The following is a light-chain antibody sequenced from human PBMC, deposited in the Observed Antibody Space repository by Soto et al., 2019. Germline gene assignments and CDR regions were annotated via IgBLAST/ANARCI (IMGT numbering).Light chain of an antibody. Sequence: QSALTQPASVSGSPGQSITISCTGTSSDVGSYNLVSWYQQHPGKAPKLMIYEGSKRPSGVSNRFSGSKSGNTAPLTISGLQAEDEADYYCCSYAGSSTLLVFGGGTKLTVL. J-gene: IGLJ2*01. V-gene: IGLV2-23*01. CDR1: SSDVGSYNL. CDR2: EGS. CDR3: CSYAGSSTLLV.